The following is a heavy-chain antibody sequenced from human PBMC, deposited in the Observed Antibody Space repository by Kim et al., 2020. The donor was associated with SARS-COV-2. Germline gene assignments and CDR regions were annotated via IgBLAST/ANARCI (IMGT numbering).Heavy chain of an antibody. Sequence: GGSLRLSCAASGFTFSNYWMTWVRQAPGKGLEWVANIKQDGSLKYYVNSVRGRFTVSRDNAKNSLYLQMNSLRVEDTGIYYCVSKSTGWGQGTLVPVSS. CDR3: VSKSTG. V-gene: IGHV3-7*01. CDR1: GFTFSNYW. J-gene: IGHJ1*01. CDR2: IKQDGSLK.